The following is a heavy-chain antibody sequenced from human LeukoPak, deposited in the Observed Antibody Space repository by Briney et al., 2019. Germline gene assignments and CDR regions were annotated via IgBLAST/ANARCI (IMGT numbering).Heavy chain of an antibody. J-gene: IGHJ4*02. CDR3: ARHANYFDSSGSYAY. Sequence: GESLKISCKGSGYSFTSNWIGWVRQMPGKGLEWMGIIYPGDSDTRYSPSFQGQISISADKSISTAYLQWNSLKASDTAMYYCARHANYFDSSGSYAYWGQGTLVTVSS. V-gene: IGHV5-51*01. CDR1: GYSFTSNW. CDR2: IYPGDSDT. D-gene: IGHD3-22*01.